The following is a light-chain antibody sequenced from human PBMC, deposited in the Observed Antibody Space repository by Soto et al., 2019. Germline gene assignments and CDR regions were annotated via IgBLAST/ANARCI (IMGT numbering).Light chain of an antibody. Sequence: REVTHSRATRSVTPGKRSTPSSIDSQSVSILLAWYQQKPGPAPRIIIHGATTRATGIPARFSGSGSGTELILTISSLQSEDFGVYYCHQHNNWPPITFGQGTRLEIK. J-gene: IGKJ5*01. CDR2: GAT. CDR3: HQHNNWPPIT. CDR1: QSVSIL. V-gene: IGKV3D-15*01.